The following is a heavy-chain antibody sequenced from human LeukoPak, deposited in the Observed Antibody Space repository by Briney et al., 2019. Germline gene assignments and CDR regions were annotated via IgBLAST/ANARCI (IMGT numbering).Heavy chain of an antibody. J-gene: IGHJ1*01. CDR3: ARDGKYAEYFQD. D-gene: IGHD1-1*01. CDR1: GGSVSSGSYY. V-gene: IGHV4-61*01. Sequence: SETLSLTCTVSGGSVSSGSYYWSWIRQPPGKGLEWIGYFYYTGSTNYNPSLKSRVTMSVDTSKNQFSLKLSSVTAADTAVYYCARDGKYAEYFQDWGQGTLVTVPS. CDR2: FYYTGST.